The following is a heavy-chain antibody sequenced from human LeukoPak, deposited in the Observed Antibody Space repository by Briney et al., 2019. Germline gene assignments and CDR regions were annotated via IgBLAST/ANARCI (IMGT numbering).Heavy chain of an antibody. D-gene: IGHD4-23*01. CDR1: GFTFSSYS. CDR2: ISSSSSYI. V-gene: IGHV3-21*01. CDR3: ASGYSPDYGGNTY. J-gene: IGHJ4*02. Sequence: GGSLRLSCAASGFTFSSYSMNWVRQAPGKGLEWVSSISSSSSYIYYADSVKGRFTISRDNAKNTLYLQMNSLGDEDTAVYYCASGYSPDYGGNTYWGQGTLVTVSS.